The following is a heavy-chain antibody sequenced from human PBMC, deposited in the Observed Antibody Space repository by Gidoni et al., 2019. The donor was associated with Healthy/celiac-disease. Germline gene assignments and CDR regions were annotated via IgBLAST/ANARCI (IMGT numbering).Heavy chain of an antibody. Sequence: QVQLVESGAGVVQPGRSVRLSCAASGFTFSSYGMHWVRQAPGKGLEWVAVISYDGSNEYYADSVKGRFTISRDNYKNTLYLQMNSLRAEDTAVYYCAKDTLMGNYYYYGMDVWGQGTTVTVSS. V-gene: IGHV3-30*18. CDR3: AKDTLMGNYYYYGMDV. J-gene: IGHJ6*02. CDR2: ISYDGSNE. CDR1: GFTFSSYG.